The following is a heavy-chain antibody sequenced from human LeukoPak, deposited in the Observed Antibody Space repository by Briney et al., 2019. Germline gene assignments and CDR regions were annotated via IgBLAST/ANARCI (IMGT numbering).Heavy chain of an antibody. V-gene: IGHV4-59*01. Sequence: SETLSLTCTVSGGSISSYYWSWIRQPPGKGLEGIGYIYYSGCTNYNPSLKSRVTISVDASKNQFSLKLSSVTAADTAVYYCARAAGFGELWDYWGQGTLVTVSS. CDR3: ARAAGFGELWDY. CDR1: GGSISSYY. D-gene: IGHD3-10*01. J-gene: IGHJ4*02. CDR2: IYYSGCT.